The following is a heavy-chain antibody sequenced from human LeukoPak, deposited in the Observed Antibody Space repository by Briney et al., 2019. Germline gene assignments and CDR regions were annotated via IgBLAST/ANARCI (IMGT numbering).Heavy chain of an antibody. Sequence: ASVKVSCKASTNTFTGYYIHWVRQAPGQGLEWMGWINPNSGGTNYAQKFQGRVTMTRDASISTAYMELSRLRSDDTAMYYCLAHELDYWGQGTLVTVSS. D-gene: IGHD2-15*01. CDR1: TNTFTGYY. J-gene: IGHJ4*02. CDR3: LAHELDY. CDR2: INPNSGGT. V-gene: IGHV1-2*02.